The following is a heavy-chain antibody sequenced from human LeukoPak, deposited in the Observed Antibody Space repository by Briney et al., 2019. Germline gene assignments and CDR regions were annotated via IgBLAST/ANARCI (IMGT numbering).Heavy chain of an antibody. V-gene: IGHV3-13*01. Sequence: GGSLRLSCVASGFTFSSSDTHWVRQATGKGLEWVSAIGTAGDTYYPGSVKGRFTISRENAKNSLYLQMNSLRVGDTAVYYCAVSNWMDPWGQGTLVTVSS. CDR3: AVSNWMDP. J-gene: IGHJ5*02. CDR2: IGTAGDT. CDR1: GFTFSSSD.